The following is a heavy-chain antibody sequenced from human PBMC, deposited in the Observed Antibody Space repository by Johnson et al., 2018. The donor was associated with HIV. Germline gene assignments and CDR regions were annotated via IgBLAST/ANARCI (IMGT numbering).Heavy chain of an antibody. J-gene: IGHJ3*02. Sequence: VLLVESGGGLVKPGGSLRLSCAASGFTFTDHYMDWVRQAPGKGLEWVGRTRNKAHSYTTEYAASVKGRFTISRDDSKNSLYLQMNSLRAEDTAVYYCARIPGSGWEHDAFDIWGQGTMVTVSS. D-gene: IGHD6-19*01. CDR1: GFTFTDHY. CDR2: TRNKAHSYTT. V-gene: IGHV3-72*01. CDR3: ARIPGSGWEHDAFDI.